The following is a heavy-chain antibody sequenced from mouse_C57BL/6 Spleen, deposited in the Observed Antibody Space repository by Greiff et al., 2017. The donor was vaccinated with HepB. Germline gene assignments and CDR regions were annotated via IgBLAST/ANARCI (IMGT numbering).Heavy chain of an antibody. CDR2: INPSSGYT. J-gene: IGHJ2*01. D-gene: IGHD1-1*01. CDR1: GYTFTSYT. Sequence: QVQLKQSGAELARPGASVKMSCKASGYTFTSYTMHWVKQRPGQGLAWIGYINPSSGYTKYNQKFKDKATLTADKSSSTAYMQLSSLTSEDSAVYYCARDGSTYFDYWGQGTTLTVSS. V-gene: IGHV1-4*01. CDR3: ARDGSTYFDY.